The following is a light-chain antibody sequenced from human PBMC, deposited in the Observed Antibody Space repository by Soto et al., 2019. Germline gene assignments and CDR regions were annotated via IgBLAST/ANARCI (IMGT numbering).Light chain of an antibody. CDR3: TSYSSSNNFDVV. CDR1: TSDVGGYDF. J-gene: IGLJ2*01. Sequence: QSALTQPASVSGSPGQSITISCTGTTSDVGGYDFVSWYQQHPGKAPKLIIYEVSNRPSGVSNRFSASKSGNTASLTISGLQAEDEADYFCTSYSSSNNFDVVFGGWTKLTVL. CDR2: EVS. V-gene: IGLV2-14*01.